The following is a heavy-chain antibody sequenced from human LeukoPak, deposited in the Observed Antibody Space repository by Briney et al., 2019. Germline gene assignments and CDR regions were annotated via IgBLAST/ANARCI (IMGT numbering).Heavy chain of an antibody. J-gene: IGHJ6*03. CDR3: AKGMTTGPRSVYHYMDV. V-gene: IGHV3-33*06. CDR1: GFTFRGYG. D-gene: IGHD4-17*01. CDR2: LWYDGSNE. Sequence: GGSLRLSYVASGFTFRGYGMHWVRQAPGKGLEWLSLLWYDGSNEYYADSVKGRFTISRDNSKNTLYLQMNSLRAEDTAVYYCAKGMTTGPRSVYHYMDVWRKGTTVTVSS.